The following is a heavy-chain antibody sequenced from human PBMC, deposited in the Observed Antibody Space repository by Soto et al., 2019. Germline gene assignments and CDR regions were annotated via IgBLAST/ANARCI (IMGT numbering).Heavy chain of an antibody. D-gene: IGHD3-16*02. CDR1: GFTCSRHG. J-gene: IGHJ4*02. CDR3: ARAEIPRQMGIWGNYSSDPEHFDY. V-gene: IGHV3-7*01. CDR2: IKQDESEK. Sequence: GGFLRLSCAASGFTCSRHGMICVRQAPGKGLEWVANIKQDESEKNYVDSVKGRFTISRDNAKNSLYLQMNSLRAEDTAVYYCARAEIPRQMGIWGNYSSDPEHFDYWGQGTPVTVSS.